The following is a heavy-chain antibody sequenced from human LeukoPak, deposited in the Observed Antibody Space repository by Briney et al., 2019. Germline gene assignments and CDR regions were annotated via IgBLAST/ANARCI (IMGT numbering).Heavy chain of an antibody. CDR3: ASLGERSYYARGFDY. J-gene: IGHJ4*02. V-gene: IGHV4-34*01. CDR2: INHSGST. D-gene: IGHD3-16*01. CDR1: GGSFSGYY. Sequence: SETLSLTCAVYGGSFSGYYWSWIRQPPAKGLEWIGEINHSGSTNYNPSLKSRVTISVDTSKNQFSLKLSSVTAADTAVYYCASLGERSYYARGFDYWGQGTLVTVSS.